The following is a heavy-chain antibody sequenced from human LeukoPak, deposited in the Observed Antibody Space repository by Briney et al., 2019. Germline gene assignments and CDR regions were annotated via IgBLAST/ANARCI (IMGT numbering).Heavy chain of an antibody. V-gene: IGHV1-2*02. D-gene: IGHD3-22*01. Sequence: ASVKVSCKASGYTFTGYYMHWERQAPGQGLEWMGWINPNSGGTNYAQKFRGRVTMTRDTSISTAYMELSRLRSDDTAVYYCARAQDYYDSSGYPDYWGQGTLVTVSS. CDR1: GYTFTGYY. J-gene: IGHJ4*02. CDR2: INPNSGGT. CDR3: ARAQDYYDSSGYPDY.